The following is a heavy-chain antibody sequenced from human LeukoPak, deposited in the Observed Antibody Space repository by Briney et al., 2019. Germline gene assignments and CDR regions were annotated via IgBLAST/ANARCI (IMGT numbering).Heavy chain of an antibody. D-gene: IGHD3-10*01. CDR3: AKGTKDYYGSGSFYLSRDHFISR. CDR1: GFTVSSNS. J-gene: IGHJ4*02. Sequence: GGSLRLSCTVSGFTVSSNSMSWVRQAPGKGLEWVAFIRYDGSNKYLADSVKGRFTISRDNSKHTLYLQMNSLRAEDTAVYYCAKGTKDYYGSGSFYLSRDHFISRWGQGTLVTVSS. V-gene: IGHV3-30*02. CDR2: IRYDGSNK.